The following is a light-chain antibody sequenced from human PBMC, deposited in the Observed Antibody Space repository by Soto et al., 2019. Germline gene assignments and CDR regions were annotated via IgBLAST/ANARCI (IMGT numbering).Light chain of an antibody. CDR2: DAP. CDR3: QQRSNWPPLA. Sequence: EIVLTQSPATLSLYQGERDTLSCRASQSVSSYLAWYQQKPGQAPRLLIYDAPNRATGIPARFSGRGSGADFPLTISSRAPEGLPGYYCQQRSNWPPLAFGAVTKVDIK. V-gene: IGKV3-11*01. J-gene: IGKJ3*01. CDR1: QSVSSY.